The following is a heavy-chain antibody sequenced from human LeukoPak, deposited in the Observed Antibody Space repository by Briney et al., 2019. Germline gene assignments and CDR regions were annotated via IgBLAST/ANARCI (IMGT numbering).Heavy chain of an antibody. D-gene: IGHD5-18*01. J-gene: IGHJ4*02. CDR2: IIGGGGTT. Sequence: GGSLRLSCAASGFTFSSYAMSWVRRAPGKGLEWVSAIIGGGGTTYYADSVKGRFTISRDNSMNTLYLQMNSLRAEDTAVYYCARASKKLWANFDYWGQGTLVTVSS. V-gene: IGHV3-23*01. CDR1: GFTFSSYA. CDR3: ARASKKLWANFDY.